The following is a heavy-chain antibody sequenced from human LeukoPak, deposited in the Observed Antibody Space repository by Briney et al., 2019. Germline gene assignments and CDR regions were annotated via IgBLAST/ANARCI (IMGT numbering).Heavy chain of an antibody. CDR3: ARAHSSSSTFDL. Sequence: PGRSLRLSCAASGFTFSDYGIHWVRQAPGQGLEWVALIWYDGSKKYYADFVKGRFTISRDNTKNTLYLQLNSLRADDTAVYYCARAHSSSSTFDLWGQGTLVTVSS. CDR2: IWYDGSKK. J-gene: IGHJ4*02. D-gene: IGHD6-6*01. CDR1: GFTFSDYG. V-gene: IGHV3-33*01.